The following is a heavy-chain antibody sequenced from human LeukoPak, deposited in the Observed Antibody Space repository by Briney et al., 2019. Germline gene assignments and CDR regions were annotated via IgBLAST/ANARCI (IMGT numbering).Heavy chain of an antibody. D-gene: IGHD4/OR15-4a*01. V-gene: IGHV3-30*18. CDR2: SAHDEVGK. CDR3: AKDRGYGEHEPFES. Sequence: GGSLRLSCVGSGFTFSDYAIHWVPQAPGKGLEWVAVSAHDEVGKQFADSVKGRFTLSRDNSRDSVHLQMNRLRDEDAAVYYCAKDRGYGEHEPFESWGQGSLVTVSS. J-gene: IGHJ4*02. CDR1: GFTFSDYA.